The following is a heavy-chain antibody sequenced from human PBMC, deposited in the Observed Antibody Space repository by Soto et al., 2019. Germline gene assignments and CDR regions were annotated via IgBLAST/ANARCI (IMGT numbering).Heavy chain of an antibody. D-gene: IGHD2-15*01. V-gene: IGHV4-31*02. CDR3: ARDGRTSYYYYGMDV. J-gene: IGHJ6*02. Sequence: WTWLRQHPGKGLEWIGNIHYSGSTHYNPSLKSRVTISVDTSKNQFSLKLTSVTAADTAVYYCARDGRTSYYYYGMDVWGQGTTVTVSS. CDR2: IHYSGST.